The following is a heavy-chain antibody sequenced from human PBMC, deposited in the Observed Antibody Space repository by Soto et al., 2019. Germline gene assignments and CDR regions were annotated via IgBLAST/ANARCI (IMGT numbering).Heavy chain of an antibody. J-gene: IGHJ4*02. CDR1: GYSISAYY. CDR2: INPNGGGT. CDR3: ARAVHTMIQGVRFRVDQ. D-gene: IGHD3-10*01. V-gene: IGHV1-2*02. Sequence: QVQLVQSGTEVKKPGASVKVSCQASGYSISAYYIHWVRQAPGQGLEWMGWINPNGGGTKYAQKFQGRVTMTRDTSINTAYMELTRLTSDDTAVYYCARAVHTMIQGVRFRVDQWGQGTLVTVSS.